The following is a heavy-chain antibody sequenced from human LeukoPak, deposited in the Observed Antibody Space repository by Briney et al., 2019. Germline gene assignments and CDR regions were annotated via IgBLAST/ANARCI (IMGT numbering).Heavy chain of an antibody. CDR2: INHSGST. D-gene: IGHD3-10*01. CDR1: GGSFSGYY. V-gene: IGHV4-34*01. J-gene: IGHJ5*02. Sequence: SETLSLTCAVYGGSFSGYYWSWIRQPPGKGLEWIGEINHSGSTNYNPSLKSRVTISVDTSKNQFSLKLSSVTAADTAVYYWARSVVRGVCWFDPWGQGTLVTVSS. CDR3: ARSVVRGVCWFDP.